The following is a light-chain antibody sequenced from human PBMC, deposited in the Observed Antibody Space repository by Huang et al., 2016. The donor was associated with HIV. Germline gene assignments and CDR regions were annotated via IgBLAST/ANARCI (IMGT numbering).Light chain of an antibody. J-gene: IGKJ1*01. V-gene: IGKV3D-15*01. Sequence: DILMTQSPVTLSVPPGERATLSCRASQPLGSNLAWYQQKPGHPPRLLIDDASTRATGAPARFSGSGSKTDFNLTIDSLQSEDSALYFCQQYNKWPRTFGQGTKLEIK. CDR2: DAS. CDR3: QQYNKWPRT. CDR1: QPLGSN.